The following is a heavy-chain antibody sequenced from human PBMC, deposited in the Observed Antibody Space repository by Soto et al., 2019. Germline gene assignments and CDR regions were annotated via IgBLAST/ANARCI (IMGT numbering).Heavy chain of an antibody. CDR1: GYTFTSYG. Sequence: QVQLVQSGAEVKKPGASVKVSCKASGYTFTSYGISWVRQAPGQGLEWMGWTSAYNGNTNYAQKLQGRVTMTTDTSTGTAYMELRSLRSSVTAVYYCARDQLGYSNYDGGMDVWGQGPTVTVSS. CDR2: TSAYNGNT. V-gene: IGHV1-18*01. D-gene: IGHD7-27*01. J-gene: IGHJ6*02. CDR3: ARDQLGYSNYDGGMDV.